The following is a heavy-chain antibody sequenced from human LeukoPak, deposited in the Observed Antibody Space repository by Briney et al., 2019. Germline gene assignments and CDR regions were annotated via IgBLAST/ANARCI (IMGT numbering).Heavy chain of an antibody. CDR3: AKALGRVRGVMYAFDI. V-gene: IGHV3-23*01. CDR1: GFTFSSYA. J-gene: IGHJ3*02. Sequence: QAGGSLRLPCAASGFTFSSYAMSWAHQAPGKGLEWVSAISGSGGSTYYADSVKGRFTISRDNSKNTLYLQMNSLRAEDTAVYYCAKALGRVRGVMYAFDIWGQGTMVTVSS. D-gene: IGHD3-10*01. CDR2: ISGSGGST.